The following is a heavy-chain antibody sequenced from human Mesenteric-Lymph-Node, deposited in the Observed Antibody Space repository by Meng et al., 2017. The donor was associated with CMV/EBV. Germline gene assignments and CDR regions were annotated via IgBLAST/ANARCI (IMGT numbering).Heavy chain of an antibody. CDR2: IYYSGNT. J-gene: IGHJ5*02. CDR1: YY. V-gene: IGHV4-39*07. CDR3: ARNRNNYYDFWSGYSSRPYNWFDP. D-gene: IGHD3-3*01. Sequence: YYWGWIRQPPGKGLEWIGCIYYSGNTYYNPSLKSRVTMSVDTSKNQFSLRLSSVTAADTAVYYCARNRNNYYDFWSGYSSRPYNWFDPWGQGTLVTVSS.